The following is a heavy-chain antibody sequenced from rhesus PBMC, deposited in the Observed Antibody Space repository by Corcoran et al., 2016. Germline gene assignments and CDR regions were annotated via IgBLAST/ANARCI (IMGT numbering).Heavy chain of an antibody. CDR1: GYSISSGYY. CDR3: AGVGSSWSEWDTVGTEWYFDL. J-gene: IGHJ2*01. V-gene: IGHV4S14*01. Sequence: QVQLQESGPGLVKPSETLSLTCAVSGYSISSGYYWGWIRQPPGKGLEWIGSIYGSGGGNYLNPALKSRVTLSVDPSKNQFSLELSSMTAADTAVYYCAGVGSSWSEWDTVGTEWYFDLWGPGTPITISS. D-gene: IGHD5-42*01. CDR2: IYGSGGGN.